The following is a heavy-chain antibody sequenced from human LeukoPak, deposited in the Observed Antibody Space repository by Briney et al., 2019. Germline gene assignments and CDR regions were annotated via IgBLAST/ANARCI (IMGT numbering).Heavy chain of an antibody. Sequence: PGGSLRLSCAASGFTFSSYAMSWVRQAPGKGLEWVSAISGGGGSTYYADSVKGRFTISRDNSKNTLYLQMNSLRAEDTAVYYCAKTMTTVRYYYGMDVWGQGTTVTVSS. D-gene: IGHD4-17*01. CDR3: AKTMTTVRYYYGMDV. CDR1: GFTFSSYA. CDR2: ISGGGGST. J-gene: IGHJ6*02. V-gene: IGHV3-23*01.